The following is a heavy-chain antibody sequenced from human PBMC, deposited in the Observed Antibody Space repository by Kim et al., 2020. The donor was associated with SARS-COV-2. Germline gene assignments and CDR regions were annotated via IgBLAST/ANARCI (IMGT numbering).Heavy chain of an antibody. CDR3: AREKRDYDFWISFASGVDS. V-gene: IGHV3-15*01. Sequence: GGSLRLSCAASGFTFTNAWLSWVRQAPGKGLEWVGRIKSKTDGGTTDYAAPVKGRFTISRDDSKNTLFLQMNSLKTDDTAVYYCAREKRDYDFWISFASGVDSWGQGTLVTVSS. D-gene: IGHD3-3*01. CDR1: GFTFTNAW. J-gene: IGHJ4*02. CDR2: IKSKTDGGTT.